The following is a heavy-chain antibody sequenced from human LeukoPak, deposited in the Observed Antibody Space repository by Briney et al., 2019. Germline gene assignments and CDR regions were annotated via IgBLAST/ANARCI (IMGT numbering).Heavy chain of an antibody. V-gene: IGHV1-2*04. CDR2: INPNSGGT. D-gene: IGHD3-10*01. Sequence: GASVKVSCKASGYTFTSYYMHWVRQAPGQGLEWMGWINPNSGGTNYAQKFQGWVTMTRDTSISTAYMELSRLRSDDTAVYYCARGGNYYGSGSYLSPCDYWGQGTLVTVSS. CDR1: GYTFTSYY. J-gene: IGHJ4*02. CDR3: ARGGNYYGSGSYLSPCDY.